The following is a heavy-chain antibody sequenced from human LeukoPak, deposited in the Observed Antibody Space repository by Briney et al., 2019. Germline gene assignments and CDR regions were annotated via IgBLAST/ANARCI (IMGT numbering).Heavy chain of an antibody. D-gene: IGHD6-19*01. V-gene: IGHV1-2*02. Sequence: GASVKVSCKASGYTFTGYYMHWVRQAPGQGLEWMGWINPNSGGTNYAQKFQGRVTMTGDTSITTAYMELSRLRSDDTAVYYCAREEGSGCYDSWGQGTRLTVSS. CDR1: GYTFTGYY. CDR2: INPNSGGT. J-gene: IGHJ4*02. CDR3: AREEGSGCYDS.